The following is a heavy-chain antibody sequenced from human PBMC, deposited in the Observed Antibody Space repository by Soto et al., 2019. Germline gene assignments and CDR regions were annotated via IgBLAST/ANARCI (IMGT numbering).Heavy chain of an antibody. J-gene: IGHJ5*01. CDR2: ISHDGINK. Sequence: GGSLRLSCAASGFPFNNYAMLWVRQAPGKGLEWVATISHDGINKYYADSMKGPFTISRDNSKNTLYLQMNTLRPEDTAVYYCARGADWFDSWGQGTLVTVSS. CDR1: GFPFNNYA. V-gene: IGHV3-30-3*01. CDR3: ARGADWFDS.